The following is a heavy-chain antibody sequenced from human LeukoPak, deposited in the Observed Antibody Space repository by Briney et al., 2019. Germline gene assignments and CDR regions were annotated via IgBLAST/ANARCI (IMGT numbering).Heavy chain of an antibody. CDR1: GGSISSYY. Sequence: SETLSLTCTVSGGSISSYYWSWIRQPPGKGLEWIGYIYYSGSTNYNPSLKSRVTISVDTSKNQFSLKLSSVTAADTAVYFCARRGRGVFGRGKNYGMDVWGKGTRVTVSS. J-gene: IGHJ6*04. CDR2: IYYSGST. D-gene: IGHD3-10*01. CDR3: ARRGRGVFGRGKNYGMDV. V-gene: IGHV4-59*08.